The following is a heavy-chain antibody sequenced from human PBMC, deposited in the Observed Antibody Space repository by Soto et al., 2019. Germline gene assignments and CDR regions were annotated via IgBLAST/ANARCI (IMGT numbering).Heavy chain of an antibody. CDR1: GYTFTGYY. CDR3: ARDHQPSGYYFGDYYYYYGMDV. J-gene: IGHJ6*02. Sequence: KVSFKASGYTFTGYYMHWLLHGPGQGLEVMGWINPNSGGTNYAQKFQGWVTMTRDTSISTAYMELSRLRSDDTAVYYCARDHQPSGYYFGDYYYYYGMDVWGQGTTVTVSS. CDR2: INPNSGGT. D-gene: IGHD3-3*01. V-gene: IGHV1-2*04.